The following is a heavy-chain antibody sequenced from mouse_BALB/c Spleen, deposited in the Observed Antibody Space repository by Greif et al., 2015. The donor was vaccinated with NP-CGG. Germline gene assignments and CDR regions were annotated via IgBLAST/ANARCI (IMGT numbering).Heavy chain of an antibody. J-gene: IGHJ1*01. CDR1: GFTFRDFY. D-gene: IGHD2-2*01. CDR3: ARDDGYYWYFDV. Sequence: EVKLMESGGGLVQPGGSLRLSCATSGFTFRDFYMEWVRQPPGKRLEWIAASRDKANDYTTEYSASVKGRFIVSRDTSQSILYLQMNALGAEDTAIYYCARDDGYYWYFDVWGAGTTVTVSS. CDR2: SRDKANDYTT. V-gene: IGHV7-1*02.